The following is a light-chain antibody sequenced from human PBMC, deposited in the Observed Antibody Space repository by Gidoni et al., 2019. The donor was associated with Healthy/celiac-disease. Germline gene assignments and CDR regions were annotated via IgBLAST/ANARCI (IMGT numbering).Light chain of an antibody. CDR3: QSADSSGTYDVV. Sequence: SYELTQPPPVSVSPGQTARITVSVDALPKQYADWYQQKPGQAPVLVIYKDSERPSGIPELFSGSSSGTTVTLTISGVQAEDEADYYCQSADSSGTYDVVFGGGTKLTVL. J-gene: IGLJ2*01. CDR1: ALPKQY. V-gene: IGLV3-25*02. CDR2: KDS.